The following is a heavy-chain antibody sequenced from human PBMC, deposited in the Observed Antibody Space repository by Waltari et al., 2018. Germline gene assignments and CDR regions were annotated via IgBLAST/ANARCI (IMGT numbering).Heavy chain of an antibody. CDR1: GGSFSGYY. V-gene: IGHV4-34*02. CDR3: ARGNGGYSD. D-gene: IGHD1-26*01. J-gene: IGHJ4*02. Sequence: QVQLQPWGAGLLKPSETLSLTCGVSGGSFSGYYWGWIRQPPGKGLEWIGEVDNGGSATYHPSLKSRVTMSVDTSSNQFSLKMISVTAADTAVYYCARGNGGYSDWGPGALVAVSS. CDR2: VDNGGSA.